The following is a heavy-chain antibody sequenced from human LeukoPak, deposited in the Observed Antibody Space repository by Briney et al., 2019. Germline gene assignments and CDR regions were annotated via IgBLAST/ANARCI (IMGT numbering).Heavy chain of an antibody. J-gene: IGHJ6*02. Sequence: GESLKISCKGSGYSLTDYWIGWVRQMPGKGLEWMGIIFPGDFELKYSPSFQGQVIISVDKSIDTAYLQWSSLQASDTAMYYCARHGLEGCRGGMCYRSFHYYGMDVRGQGTTVTVSS. V-gene: IGHV5-51*01. CDR2: IFPGDFEL. CDR3: ARHGLEGCRGGMCYRSFHYYGMDV. D-gene: IGHD2-15*01. CDR1: GYSLTDYW.